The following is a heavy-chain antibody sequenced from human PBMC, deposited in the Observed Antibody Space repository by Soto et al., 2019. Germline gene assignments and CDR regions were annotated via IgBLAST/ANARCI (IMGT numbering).Heavy chain of an antibody. CDR3: ARWVNFCGGLFDS. Sequence: DVQLVESGGGVVQPGGSLRLSGAASGFNVSAYYMSWVRQAPGEGLEWDCVVFTGCTTAYADSVKGRFTISRDDSKHTVYLQMNVLRVDDAGLYYCARWVNFCGGLFDSWGQGTVVTVSS. CDR1: GFNVSAYY. J-gene: IGHJ4*02. D-gene: IGHD2-21*01. CDR2: VFTGCTT. V-gene: IGHV3-66*01.